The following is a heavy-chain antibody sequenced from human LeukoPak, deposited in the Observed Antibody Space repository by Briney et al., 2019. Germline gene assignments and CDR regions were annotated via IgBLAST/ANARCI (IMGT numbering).Heavy chain of an antibody. CDR2: ISGSGDRT. V-gene: IGHV3-23*01. CDR3: AKDLSPFGSSGYSGFFQH. Sequence: PGGSLRLSCAASGFTFSTYAMGWGRQPPGKGLEWVSTISGSGDRTYYADSVKGRSTISRDNSKNTVYLQMNSLRAEDTAVYFCAKDLSPFGSSGYSGFFQHWGQGTLVTVSS. D-gene: IGHD3-22*01. CDR1: GFTFSTYA. J-gene: IGHJ1*01.